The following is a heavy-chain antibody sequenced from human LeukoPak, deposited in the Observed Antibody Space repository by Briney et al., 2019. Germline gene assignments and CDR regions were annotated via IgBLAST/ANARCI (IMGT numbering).Heavy chain of an antibody. CDR3: AKPLAVAGTAYFDY. D-gene: IGHD6-19*01. Sequence: HPGGSLRLSCAASGFTFSTYAMSWVRQAPGKGLEWVSAISGSGGSTYYADSVKGRFTISRDNSKNTLYLQMNSLRAEDTAVYYCAKPLAVAGTAYFDYWGQGTLVTVSS. J-gene: IGHJ4*02. V-gene: IGHV3-23*01. CDR2: ISGSGGST. CDR1: GFTFSTYA.